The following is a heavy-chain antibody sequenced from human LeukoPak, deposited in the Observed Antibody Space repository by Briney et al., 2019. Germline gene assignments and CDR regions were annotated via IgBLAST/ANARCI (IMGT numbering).Heavy chain of an antibody. CDR3: ARLRSIAAAGLDY. J-gene: IGHJ4*02. V-gene: IGHV4-59*08. CDR2: IYYSGST. CDR1: GGSISSYY. Sequence: SETLSLTCTVSGGSISSYYWSWIRQPPGKGLEWIGYIYYSGSTNYNPSLKSRVTISVDTSKNQFSLKLSSVTAADTAVYYCARLRSIAAAGLDYWGQGTLVTVSS. D-gene: IGHD6-13*01.